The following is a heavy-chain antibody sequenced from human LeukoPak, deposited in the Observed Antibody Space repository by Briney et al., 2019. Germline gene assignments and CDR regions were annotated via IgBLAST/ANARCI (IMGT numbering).Heavy chain of an antibody. J-gene: IGHJ4*02. CDR1: GYTFTSYG. CDR2: ISAYNGNT. CDR3: ARDKASGAAAGND. D-gene: IGHD6-13*01. Sequence: ASVKVSCKASGYTFTSYGISWVRQAPGQGLEWMGWISAYNGNTNYAQKLQGRVTMTTDTSTSTAYMKLSSLRSEDTAVYYCARDKASGAAAGNDWGQGTPVTVSS. V-gene: IGHV1-18*01.